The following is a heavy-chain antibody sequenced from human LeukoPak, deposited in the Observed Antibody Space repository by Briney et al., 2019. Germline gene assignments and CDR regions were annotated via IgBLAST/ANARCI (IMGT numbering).Heavy chain of an antibody. J-gene: IGHJ4*02. CDR1: GFTVSSNY. CDR3: ARGTYSSGRRFDY. V-gene: IGHV3-66*01. CDR2: IYSGGST. Sequence: GGSLRLSCAASGFTVSSNYMSWVRQAPGKGLEWVSVIYSGGSTYYADSVKGRFTISRDNSKNTLYLQMNSLRAEDTAVYYCARGTYSSGRRFDYWGQGTLVTVSS. D-gene: IGHD6-19*01.